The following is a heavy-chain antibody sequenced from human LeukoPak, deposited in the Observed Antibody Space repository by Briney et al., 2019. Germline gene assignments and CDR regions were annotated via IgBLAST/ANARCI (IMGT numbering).Heavy chain of an antibody. CDR3: ARGGSGTYYP. V-gene: IGHV1-18*01. J-gene: IGHJ5*02. CDR1: GYTFTNYG. Sequence: ASVKVSCKASGYTFTNYGISWVRQAPGQGLEWMGWISTYNGNTNYAQNLQGRVTMTTDTSTTTAYVELRSLRSDDTAVYYCARGGSGTYYPWGQGTLVTVSS. CDR2: ISTYNGNT. D-gene: IGHD1-26*01.